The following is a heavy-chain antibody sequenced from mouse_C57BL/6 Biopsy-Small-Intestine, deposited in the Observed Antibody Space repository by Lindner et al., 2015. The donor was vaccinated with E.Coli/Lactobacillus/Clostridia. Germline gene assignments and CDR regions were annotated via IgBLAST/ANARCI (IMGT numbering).Heavy chain of an antibody. V-gene: IGHV1-81*01. J-gene: IGHJ4*01. Sequence: SVKVSCKASGGTFSSYAISWVRQAPGQGLEWMGGILPILATANYAQKFQGRVTITADESTSTAYMELSSLRSEDTAIYYCAKAWVAATQFDYWGQGTLVTVSS. CDR1: GGTFSSYA. CDR3: AKAWVAATQFDY. D-gene: IGHD1-1*02. CDR2: ILPILATA.